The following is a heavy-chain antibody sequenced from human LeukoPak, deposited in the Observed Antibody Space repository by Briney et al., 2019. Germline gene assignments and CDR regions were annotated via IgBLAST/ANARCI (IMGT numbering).Heavy chain of an antibody. D-gene: IGHD5-12*01. J-gene: IGHJ4*02. V-gene: IGHV3-74*03. CDR1: GFTFSSHC. CDR3: ASGNSGYDYNFFDY. Sequence: GGSLRLSCAASGFTFSSHCMHWVRQAPGKGLVWVSRVNNDGSSTTYADSVKGRFTISRDNAKNTLYLQMNSLRVEDTAVYYCASGNSGYDYNFFDYWGQGTLVTVSS. CDR2: VNNDGSST.